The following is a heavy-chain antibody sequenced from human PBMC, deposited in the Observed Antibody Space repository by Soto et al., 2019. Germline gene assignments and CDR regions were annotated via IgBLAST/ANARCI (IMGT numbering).Heavy chain of an antibody. D-gene: IGHD3-22*01. J-gene: IGHJ4*02. CDR1: GGTFSSYA. CDR2: IIPIFGTA. V-gene: IGHV1-69*01. CDR3: ARGGRYYYDSSGGFDY. Sequence: QVQLVQSGAEVKKPGSSVKVSCKASGGTFSSYAISWVRQAPGQGLEWMGGIIPIFGTANYAQKFQGRVTSTADESTSTAYMELSSLRSEDTAVYYCARGGRYYYDSSGGFDYWGQGTLVTVSS.